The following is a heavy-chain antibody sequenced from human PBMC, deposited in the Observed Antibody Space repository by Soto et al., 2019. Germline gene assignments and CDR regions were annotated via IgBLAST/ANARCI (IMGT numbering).Heavy chain of an antibody. J-gene: IGHJ6*02. V-gene: IGHV1-3*01. D-gene: IGHD3-9*01. CDR2: INGGNGNT. Sequence: QVQLVQSGADVKQSGASVRVSCKASGQSLTSYAMHWVRQAPGQRLEWMGWINGGNGNTRYSPKFQDRVTITRDTSASTVYMGVSSLRSEDTAVYFCASSSWAGNIFYYGMDVWGQGTTVTVS. CDR3: ASSSWAGNIFYYGMDV. CDR1: GQSLTSYA.